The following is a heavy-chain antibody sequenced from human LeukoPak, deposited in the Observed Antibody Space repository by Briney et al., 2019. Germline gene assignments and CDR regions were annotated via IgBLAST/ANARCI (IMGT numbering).Heavy chain of an antibody. Sequence: GGSLRLSCAASGSTFSSYAMSWVRQAPGKGLEWVSVISGSGDITYSADSVKGRFTISRDNSKNTLDLQMSSLRAEDTAVYYCAKESELLCGGWFDPWGHGTLVTVSS. V-gene: IGHV3-23*01. CDR3: AKESELLCGGWFDP. J-gene: IGHJ5*02. CDR1: GSTFSSYA. D-gene: IGHD2-21*01. CDR2: ISGSGDIT.